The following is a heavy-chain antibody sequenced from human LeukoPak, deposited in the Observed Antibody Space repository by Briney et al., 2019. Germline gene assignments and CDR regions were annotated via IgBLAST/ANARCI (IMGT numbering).Heavy chain of an antibody. J-gene: IGHJ4*02. D-gene: IGHD6-13*01. CDR3: ARLRGAQLTWTYFDP. V-gene: IGHV5-51*01. Sequence: GESLKISCKGSDYSFSTYWIGWVRQMPGKGLEWMGIIFPGNSETKYSPAFQGQVTFSAAKSNTTPYLQWSSLRASDTAIYYCARLRGAQLTWTYFDPWGQGTLVTVSS. CDR2: IFPGNSET. CDR1: DYSFSTYW.